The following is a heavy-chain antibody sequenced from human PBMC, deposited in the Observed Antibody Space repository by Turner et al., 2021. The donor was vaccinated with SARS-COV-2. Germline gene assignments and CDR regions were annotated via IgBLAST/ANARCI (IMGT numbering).Heavy chain of an antibody. J-gene: IGHJ4*02. D-gene: IGHD3-22*01. Sequence: EVQLLESGGGLVLPGGSLRLPCAASGFTFSSFAMTWVRQAPGKGLEWVSSISGSGGSTYYADSVKGRFTISRDNSKNTLYLQMNSLRAEDTALYYCAKGVRGAMIVVVIPYFDYWGQGTLVTVSS. CDR3: AKGVRGAMIVVVIPYFDY. CDR2: ISGSGGST. V-gene: IGHV3-23*01. CDR1: GFTFSSFA.